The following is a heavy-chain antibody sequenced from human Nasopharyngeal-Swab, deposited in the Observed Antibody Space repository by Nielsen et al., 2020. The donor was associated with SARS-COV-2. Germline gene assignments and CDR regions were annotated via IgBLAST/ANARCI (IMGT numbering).Heavy chain of an antibody. CDR2: INPNSGGT. V-gene: IGHV1-2*06. J-gene: IGHJ4*02. Sequence: ASVKVSCKASGYTFTGYYMHWVRQAPGQGLEWMGRINPNSGGTNYAQKFQGRVAMTRDTSISTAYMELSRLRSDDTAVYYCARSPVAGIYYFDYWGQGTLVTVSS. CDR1: GYTFTGYY. CDR3: ARSPVAGIYYFDY. D-gene: IGHD6-19*01.